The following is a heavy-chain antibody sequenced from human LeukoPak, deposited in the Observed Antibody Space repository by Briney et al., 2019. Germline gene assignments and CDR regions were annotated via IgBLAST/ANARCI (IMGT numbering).Heavy chain of an antibody. CDR1: GFTFSSYS. CDR3: ARDHCSSTSCQGY. J-gene: IGHJ4*02. Sequence: PGGSLRLSCAASGFTFSSYSMNWVRQAPGKGLEWVSSISSSSSYIYYADSVKGRFTISRDNAKNSLYLQMNSLRAEDTAVYYCARDHCSSTSCQGYWGQGTLVTVSS. D-gene: IGHD2-2*01. V-gene: IGHV3-21*01. CDR2: ISSSSSYI.